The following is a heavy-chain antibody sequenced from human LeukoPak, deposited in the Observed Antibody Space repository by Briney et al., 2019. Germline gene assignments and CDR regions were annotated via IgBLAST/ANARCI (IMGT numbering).Heavy chain of an antibody. J-gene: IGHJ4*02. CDR3: AKDEGQLPRGNFDY. CDR2: ISGSGGST. D-gene: IGHD2-2*01. CDR1: GFTFSSYA. Sequence: AGGSLRLSCAASGFTFSSYAMSWVRQAPGKGLEWVSAISGSGGSTYYADSVKGRFTVSRDNSKNTLYLQMNSLRAEDTAVYYCAKDEGQLPRGNFDYWGQGTLVTVSS. V-gene: IGHV3-23*01.